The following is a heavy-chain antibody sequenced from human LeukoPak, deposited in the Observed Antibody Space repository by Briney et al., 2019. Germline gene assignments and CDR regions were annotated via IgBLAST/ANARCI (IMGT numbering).Heavy chain of an antibody. J-gene: IGHJ4*02. Sequence: ASVKVSCTASGYTFTSYGISWVRQAPGQGLEWMGWMNPNSGNTGYAQKFQGRVTMTRNTSISTAYMELSSLRSEDTAVYYCAREGGGTPDYWGQGTLVTVSS. CDR1: GYTFTSYG. D-gene: IGHD1-1*01. V-gene: IGHV1-8*02. CDR2: MNPNSGNT. CDR3: AREGGGTPDY.